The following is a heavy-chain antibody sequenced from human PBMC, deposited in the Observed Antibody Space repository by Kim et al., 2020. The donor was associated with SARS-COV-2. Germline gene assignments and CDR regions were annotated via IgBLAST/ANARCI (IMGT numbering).Heavy chain of an antibody. J-gene: IGHJ5*02. CDR2: INAGNGNT. Sequence: ASVKVSCKASGYTFTSYAMHWVRQAPGQRLEWMGWINAGNGNTKYSQKFQGRVTITRDTSASTAYMELSSLRSEDTAVYYCARTGRSVAVAGNSDWFDPWGQGTLVTVSS. CDR1: GYTFTSYA. CDR3: ARTGRSVAVAGNSDWFDP. D-gene: IGHD6-13*01. V-gene: IGHV1-3*01.